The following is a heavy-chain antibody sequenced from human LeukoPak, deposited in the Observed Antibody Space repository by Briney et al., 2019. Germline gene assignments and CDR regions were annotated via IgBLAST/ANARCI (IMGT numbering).Heavy chain of an antibody. CDR2: IYPGDSDT. V-gene: IGHV5-51*01. D-gene: IGHD4-23*01. J-gene: IGHJ5*02. Sequence: GESLKISCKGSGYSFTSYWIGWVRQMPGKGLEWMGIIYPGDSDTRYSPSFQGQVTISADKSISTAYLQWSSLKASDTAMYYCARANSPYFTPRGFDPWGQGTLVTVSS. CDR1: GYSFTSYW. CDR3: ARANSPYFTPRGFDP.